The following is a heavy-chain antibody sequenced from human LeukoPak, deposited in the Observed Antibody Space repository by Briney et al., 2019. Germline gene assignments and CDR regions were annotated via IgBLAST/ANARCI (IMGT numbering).Heavy chain of an antibody. J-gene: IGHJ3*02. Sequence: GESLKISCKGSGYSFTSYWISWVRQMPGKGLEWMGRIDASDSYTNYSPSFQAHFTISADKSISTAYLQWSSLTASDTAMYYCARQEAFDIWGQGTMVTVSS. V-gene: IGHV5-10-1*01. CDR1: GYSFTSYW. CDR2: IDASDSYT. CDR3: ARQEAFDI.